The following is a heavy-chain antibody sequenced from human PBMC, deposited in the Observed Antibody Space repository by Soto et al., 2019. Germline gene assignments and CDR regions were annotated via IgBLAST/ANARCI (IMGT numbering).Heavy chain of an antibody. CDR1: GASMNNYY. Sequence: SETLSLTCSVSGASMNNYYGSWVRQPPGRGLEWIGYMYSSGSSNYNSSLKSRVTISVDTSKNQFSLKLSSVTAADTAVYYCVRSGHTFGGVMWGLGTLVTVSA. CDR3: VRSGHTFGGVM. V-gene: IGHV4-59*01. CDR2: MYSSGSS. J-gene: IGHJ4*02. D-gene: IGHD3-16*01.